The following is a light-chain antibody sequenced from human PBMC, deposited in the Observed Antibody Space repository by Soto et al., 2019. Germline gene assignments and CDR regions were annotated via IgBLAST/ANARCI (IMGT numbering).Light chain of an antibody. V-gene: IGKV3-15*01. J-gene: IGKJ5*01. Sequence: EIVMTQAQATMSVSPLERANISCSSSQSVSSNLAWYQQKPGQASRLLIYGASTRATGIPARFSGSGSGTEFTLTISSLQSEDFAVYYCQQYNNWPPITFGQGTRLEIK. CDR2: GAS. CDR1: QSVSSN. CDR3: QQYNNWPPIT.